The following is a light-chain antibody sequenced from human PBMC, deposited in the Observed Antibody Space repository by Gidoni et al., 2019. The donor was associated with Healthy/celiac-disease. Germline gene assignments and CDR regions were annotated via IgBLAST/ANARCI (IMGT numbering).Light chain of an antibody. CDR2: KDS. V-gene: IGLV3-25*03. J-gene: IGLJ2*01. Sequence: SYALTQPPSVSVSPGQTARITCSGDALPKQYAYWYQQKPGQAPVLVIYKDSERPSGIPERFSGSSSGTTVTLTISGAQAEDEADYYCQSADSSGTHVVFGGGTKLTVL. CDR3: QSADSSGTHVV. CDR1: ALPKQY.